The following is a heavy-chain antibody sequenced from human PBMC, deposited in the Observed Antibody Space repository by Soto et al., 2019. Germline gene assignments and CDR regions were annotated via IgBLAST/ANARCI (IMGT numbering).Heavy chain of an antibody. CDR2: IKQDGSEK. V-gene: IGHV3-7*01. CDR1: GFIFSSYW. J-gene: IGHJ5*02. D-gene: IGHD6-13*01. Sequence: EVQLVESGGGLVQPGGSLRLSCAASGFIFSSYWMHWVRQAPGKGLEWVANIKQDGSEKYYVDSVKGRFTISRDNAKNSLYLQMNSLRAEDTAVYYCARAPYSSSWYSFDPWGQGTLVTVSS. CDR3: ARAPYSSSWYSFDP.